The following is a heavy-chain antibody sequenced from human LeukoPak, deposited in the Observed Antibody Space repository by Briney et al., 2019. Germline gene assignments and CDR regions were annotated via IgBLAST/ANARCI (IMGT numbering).Heavy chain of an antibody. CDR1: GASISSSNYY. CDR3: ARENVLLWFGELLSRYYYYYYMDV. J-gene: IGHJ6*03. D-gene: IGHD3-10*01. Sequence: PSETLSLTCSVSGASISSSNYYWAWIRQPPGKGLEWIGSIYHSGRTYYNPSLKSRVTISVDTSKNQFSLKLSSVTAADTAVYYCARENVLLWFGELLSRYYYYYYMDVWGKGTTVTISS. V-gene: IGHV4-39*07. CDR2: IYHSGRT.